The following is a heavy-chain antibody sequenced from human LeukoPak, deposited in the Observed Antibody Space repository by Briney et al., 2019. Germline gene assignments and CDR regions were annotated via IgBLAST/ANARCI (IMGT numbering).Heavy chain of an antibody. CDR3: ARVGPVEMATIKGFDY. D-gene: IGHD5-24*01. J-gene: IGHJ4*02. CDR2: ISAYNGNT. CDR1: GYTFTCYG. V-gene: IGHV1-18*01. Sequence: ASVKVSCKASGYTFTCYGISWVRQAPGQGLEWMGWISAYNGNTNYAQKLQGRVTMTTDTSTSTAYMELRSLRSDDTAVYYCARVGPVEMATIKGFDYWGQGTLVTVSS.